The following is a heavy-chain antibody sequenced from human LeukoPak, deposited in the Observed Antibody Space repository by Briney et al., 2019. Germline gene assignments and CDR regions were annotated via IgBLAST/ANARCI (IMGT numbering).Heavy chain of an antibody. Sequence: SQTLSLTCTVSGASIITTNYYWGWIRQPPGKGLEWIGSVSYRGNAYYNPSLRSRLSISLDAPKNQFSLKVRSVTAADTAVYYCARNLGQTWGTVTTDLWYFDHWGQGTLVPVSS. CDR1: GASIITTNYY. J-gene: IGHJ4*02. V-gene: IGHV4-39*01. CDR2: VSYRGNA. CDR3: ARNLGQTWGTVTTDLWYFDH. D-gene: IGHD4-11*01.